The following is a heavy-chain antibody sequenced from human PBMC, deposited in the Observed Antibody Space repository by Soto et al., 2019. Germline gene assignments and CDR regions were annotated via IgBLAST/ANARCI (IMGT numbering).Heavy chain of an antibody. V-gene: IGHV4-31*03. CDR1: GGSISSGGYY. D-gene: IGHD3-3*01. CDR3: ASTSSSAIFGVATFLVY. Sequence: SETLSLTCTVSGGSISSGGYYWSWIRQHPGKGLEWIGYIYYSGSTYYNPSLKSRVTISVDTSKNQFSLKLSSVTAADTAVYYCASTSSSAIFGVATFLVYWGQGTLVTVSS. CDR2: IYYSGST. J-gene: IGHJ4*02.